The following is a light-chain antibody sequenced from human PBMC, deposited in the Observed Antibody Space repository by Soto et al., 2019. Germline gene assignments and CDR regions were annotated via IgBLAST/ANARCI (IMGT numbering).Light chain of an antibody. V-gene: IGKV3-15*01. CDR1: QTVLTN. Sequence: ETLLTQSPVTLSVSPGERASLSCRASQTVLTNLAWYQQKPGQAPRLLFYGASTRATGVPARFSGSGSGTEFTLTISSLQSEDFAIYYCQQYNDWPITFGQGTRLEIK. J-gene: IGKJ5*01. CDR2: GAS. CDR3: QQYNDWPIT.